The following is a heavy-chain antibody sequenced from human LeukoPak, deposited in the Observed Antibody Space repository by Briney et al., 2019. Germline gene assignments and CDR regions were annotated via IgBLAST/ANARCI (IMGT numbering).Heavy chain of an antibody. CDR2: IYYSGST. Sequence: SETLSLTCTASGGSISSYYWSWIRQPPGKGLEWIGYIYYSGSTNYNPSLKSRVTISVDTSKNQFSLKLSSVTAADTAVYYCARGTVVRRNFDYWGQGTLVTVSS. CDR3: ARGTVVRRNFDY. D-gene: IGHD4-23*01. V-gene: IGHV4-59*01. CDR1: GGSISSYY. J-gene: IGHJ4*02.